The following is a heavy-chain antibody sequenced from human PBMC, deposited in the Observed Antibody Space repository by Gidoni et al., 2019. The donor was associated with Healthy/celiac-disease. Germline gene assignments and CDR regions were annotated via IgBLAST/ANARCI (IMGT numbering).Heavy chain of an antibody. CDR1: GGSISSIHW. CDR2: IYHGGGT. D-gene: IGHD6-13*01. J-gene: IGHJ5*02. V-gene: IGHV4-4*02. CDR3: ARGLTQQLGEVSGLQTIHNWFDP. Sequence: QVQLQESGPGLVKPSGPLSLTCAVSGGSISSIHWWRWVRQPPGKGLEWIWEIYHGGGTTYNPTLKSRVTISVDKSKNQFSQKLSSVTAADTAVYYCARGLTQQLGEVSGLQTIHNWFDPWGQGTLVTVSS.